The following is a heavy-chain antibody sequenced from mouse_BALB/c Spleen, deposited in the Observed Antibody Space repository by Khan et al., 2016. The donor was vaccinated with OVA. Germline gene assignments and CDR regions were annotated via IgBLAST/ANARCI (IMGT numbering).Heavy chain of an antibody. CDR3: SKLLWSHYYAMDY. J-gene: IGHJ4*01. D-gene: IGHD1-1*02. V-gene: IGHV2-6-5*01. CDR1: GFSLTDYG. Sequence: QVQLKESGPGLVAPSQSLSITCTVSGFSLTDYGVSWIRQPPGKGLEWLGLIWGGGSTYYNSVLNYRRSISKDNYNSQVFLNMNSLHTEDTAMYYCSKLLWSHYYAMDYWCQGTSVTVSS. CDR2: IWGGGST.